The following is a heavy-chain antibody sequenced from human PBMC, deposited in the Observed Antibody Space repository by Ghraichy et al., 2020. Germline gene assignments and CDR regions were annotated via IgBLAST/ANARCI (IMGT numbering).Heavy chain of an antibody. CDR2: IRFDGNNR. D-gene: IGHD1-1*01. Sequence: GGSLRLSCAASGFTFSHYGMHWVRQAPGKGLEWVAFIRFDGNNRYYADSVKGRLTISGDNSKDTLYLQMNSLRPDDTAVYYCAKHDELERRRCFDYWGQGTLVTVSS. V-gene: IGHV3-30*02. CDR3: AKHDELERRRCFDY. CDR1: GFTFSHYG. J-gene: IGHJ4*02.